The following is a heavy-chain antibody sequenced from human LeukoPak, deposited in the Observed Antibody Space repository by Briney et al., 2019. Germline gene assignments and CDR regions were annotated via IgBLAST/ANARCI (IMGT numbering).Heavy chain of an antibody. CDR2: ISYDGSNK. Sequence: GGSLRLSCAASGFTFSSYGMHWVRQAPGKGLEWVAVISYDGSNKYYADSVKGRFTISRDNSKNTLYLQMNSLRAEDTAVYYCAKDTGSSWSDPWGQGTLVTASS. D-gene: IGHD6-6*01. V-gene: IGHV3-30*18. CDR3: AKDTGSSWSDP. CDR1: GFTFSSYG. J-gene: IGHJ5*02.